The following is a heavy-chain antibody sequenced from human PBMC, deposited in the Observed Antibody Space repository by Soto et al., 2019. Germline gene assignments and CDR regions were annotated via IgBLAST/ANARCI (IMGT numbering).Heavy chain of an antibody. D-gene: IGHD6-19*01. CDR3: ARHSPTKQWLVSTFDY. J-gene: IGHJ4*02. V-gene: IGHV4-59*08. CDR1: GGSISSYY. Sequence: SETLSLTCTVSGGSISSYYWSWIRQPPGKGLEWIGYIYYSGSTNYNPSLKSRVTISVDTSKNQFSLKLSSVTAADTAVYYCARHSPTKQWLVSTFDYWGQGTLVTVSS. CDR2: IYYSGST.